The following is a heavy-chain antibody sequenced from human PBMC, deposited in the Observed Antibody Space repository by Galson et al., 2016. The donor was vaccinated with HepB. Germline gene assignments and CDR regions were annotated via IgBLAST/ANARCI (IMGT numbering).Heavy chain of an antibody. CDR3: ASDLSGPDY. CDR1: GFTFRNHQ. V-gene: IGHV3-74*01. J-gene: IGHJ4*02. Sequence: SLRLSCAVSGFTFRNHQMHWLRQVPGKGLEWLSRIEGDGNSQIYADSVKGRFTISRANADNTLYLQMNSLRVEDTAIYYCASDLSGPDYWGPGTLVTVSS. CDR2: IEGDGNSQ.